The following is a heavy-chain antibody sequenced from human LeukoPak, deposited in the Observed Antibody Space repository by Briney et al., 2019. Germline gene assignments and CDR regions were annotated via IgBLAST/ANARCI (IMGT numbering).Heavy chain of an antibody. D-gene: IGHD3-16*01. Sequence: ASLKVSCKPSGYTFTDFYIHWVRQAPGQGLEYMGRINTHNGGTVYAMQFQGRLYMTRDTSISTAYMELQSLRSEDTAVYYCARDHDYEGLKGNYWGRGTMVTVSS. V-gene: IGHV1-2*06. CDR2: INTHNGGT. CDR1: GYTFTDFY. J-gene: IGHJ4*02. CDR3: ARDHDYEGLKGNY.